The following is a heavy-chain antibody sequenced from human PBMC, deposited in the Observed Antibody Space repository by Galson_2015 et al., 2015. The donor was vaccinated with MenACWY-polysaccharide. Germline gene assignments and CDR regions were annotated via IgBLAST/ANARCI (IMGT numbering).Heavy chain of an antibody. Sequence: SLRLSCAASGFTFSSYAIHWVRQAPGKGLEWVAVISYDGSNIYYADSVKGRFTISRDNSKNTLYLQMNGLRAEDTAVYYSWATYCSRTSCFGLKDALDIWGQGTTVTVSS. V-gene: IGHV3-30-3*01. CDR3: WATYCSRTSCFGLKDALDI. J-gene: IGHJ3*02. CDR2: ISYDGSNI. CDR1: GFTFSSYA. D-gene: IGHD2-2*01.